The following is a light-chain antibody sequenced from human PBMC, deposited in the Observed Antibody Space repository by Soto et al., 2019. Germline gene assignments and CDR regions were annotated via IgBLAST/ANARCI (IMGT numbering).Light chain of an antibody. CDR1: NSNLGAGYD. CDR2: DVN. Sequence: QSVLTQPPSVSGAPGQRVTISCTGNNSNLGAGYDVHWYQQHPGKAPKLMIYDVNKRPSGVPDRFSGSKSGSTASLTISGLQAEDEADYYCCSYAGSYSYAFATGTKVTVL. J-gene: IGLJ1*01. CDR3: CSYAGSYSYA. V-gene: IGLV1-40*01.